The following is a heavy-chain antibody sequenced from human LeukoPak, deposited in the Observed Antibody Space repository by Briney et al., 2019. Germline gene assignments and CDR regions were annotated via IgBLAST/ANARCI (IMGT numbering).Heavy chain of an antibody. D-gene: IGHD2/OR15-2a*01. Sequence: GGSLRLSCAASGFTFSSYAMSWVRQAPGNGLEWVAYVRYDGGSNSYADSVKGRFSISRDNSKNTLYLEMNGLRAQDTAVYYCVRGWGSTVYASAFDVWGQGTMVTVSS. J-gene: IGHJ3*01. CDR3: VRGWGSTVYASAFDV. CDR2: VRYDGGSN. V-gene: IGHV3-30*02. CDR1: GFTFSSYA.